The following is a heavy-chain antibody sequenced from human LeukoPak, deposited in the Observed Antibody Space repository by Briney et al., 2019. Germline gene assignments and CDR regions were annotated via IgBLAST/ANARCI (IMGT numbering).Heavy chain of an antibody. Sequence: KPSETLSLTCAVSGASMSSSRDYWGWIRQSPGQGLEYIGSMYSGGSTFYNPSLKSRVILSVDTSKDQFSLKVTSVTAADTAIYYCVRHPQKSWGLYWYFYLWGRGTLVTVSS. D-gene: IGHD3-16*01. CDR2: MYSGGST. V-gene: IGHV4-39*01. CDR1: GASMSSSRDY. CDR3: VRHPQKSWGLYWYFYL. J-gene: IGHJ2*01.